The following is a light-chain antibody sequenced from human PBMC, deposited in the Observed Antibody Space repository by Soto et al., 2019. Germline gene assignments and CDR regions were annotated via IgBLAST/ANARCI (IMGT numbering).Light chain of an antibody. Sequence: QSALTQPASVSGSPGQSITISCTGTSSDVGAYNHVSWYQHHPGKAPKLMIYEVNNRPSGVSNRFSGSKSGNTASLTISGLQAEDEADYYCSSYTSSRAYVFGIGTKLTVL. CDR3: SSYTSSRAYV. J-gene: IGLJ1*01. V-gene: IGLV2-14*01. CDR2: EVN. CDR1: SSDVGAYNH.